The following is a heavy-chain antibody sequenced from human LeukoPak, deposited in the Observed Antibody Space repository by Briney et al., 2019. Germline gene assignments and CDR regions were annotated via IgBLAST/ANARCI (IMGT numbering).Heavy chain of an antibody. V-gene: IGHV4-4*02. Sequence: PSETLSLTCAVSGXSITSNNGWSWVRQPPGEGLEWIGFIHYTGSPYSNPSLKSRVTISVDASKSQFSLKLSSVTAADTAVYYCARRSDVLSYAFHVWGQGTMVTVSS. J-gene: IGHJ3*01. CDR1: GXSITSNNG. CDR2: IHYTGSP. D-gene: IGHD3-9*01. CDR3: ARRSDVLSYAFHV.